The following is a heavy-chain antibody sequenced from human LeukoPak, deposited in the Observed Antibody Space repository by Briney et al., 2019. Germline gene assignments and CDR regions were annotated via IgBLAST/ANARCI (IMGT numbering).Heavy chain of an antibody. J-gene: IGHJ4*02. CDR3: ARDKAMNDY. Sequence: GGSLRLSCAASGFTFSSYSMTWVRQAPGKGLEWVSAINARGDDTYYADSVKGRFTISRDNAKNSLYLQMNSLRAEDTAVYYCARDKAMNDYWGQGTLVTVSS. V-gene: IGHV3-23*01. CDR2: INARGDDT. D-gene: IGHD5-18*01. CDR1: GFTFSSYS.